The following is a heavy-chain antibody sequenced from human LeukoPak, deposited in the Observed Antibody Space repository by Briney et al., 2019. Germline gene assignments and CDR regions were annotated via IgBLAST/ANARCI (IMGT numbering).Heavy chain of an antibody. D-gene: IGHD2-8*01. CDR3: ARGLMWGFDP. CDR2: IYSGGTT. V-gene: IGHV3-66*01. J-gene: IGHJ5*02. Sequence: PGGSLRLSCAASGFTVSRNYMSWVRQAPGKGLEWVSVIYSGGTTHYGDSVKGRFTISRDNSKNTLYLQMDSLRVEDTAVYYCARGLMWGFDPWGQGTLVTVSS. CDR1: GFTVSRNY.